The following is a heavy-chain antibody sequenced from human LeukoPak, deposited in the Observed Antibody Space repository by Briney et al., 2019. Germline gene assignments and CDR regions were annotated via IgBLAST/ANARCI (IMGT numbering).Heavy chain of an antibody. J-gene: IGHJ4*02. Sequence: GGSLRLSCAASGFTFISYAMSWVRQAPGKGLEWVSAISGSGGSTYYADSVKGRFTISRDNSKNTLYLQMNSLRAEDTAVYYCAKDQSRYSYGSYYFDYWRQGTLVTVSS. D-gene: IGHD5-18*01. CDR3: AKDQSRYSYGSYYFDY. V-gene: IGHV3-23*01. CDR1: GFTFISYA. CDR2: ISGSGGST.